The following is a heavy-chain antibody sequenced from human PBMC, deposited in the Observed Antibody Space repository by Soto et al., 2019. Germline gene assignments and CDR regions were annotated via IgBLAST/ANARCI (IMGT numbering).Heavy chain of an antibody. J-gene: IGHJ4*02. D-gene: IGHD5-18*01. V-gene: IGHV3-33*01. CDR1: GFTFSSYG. CDR3: ARTRGDSYGLCDY. Sequence: QVQLVESGGGVVQPGRSLRLSCAASGFTFSSYGMHWVRQAPGKGLEWVAVIWYDGSNKYYADSVKGRFTISRDNSKNTLYLQMSRLRAEDTGVYCGARTRGDSYGLCDYWGQGRLVTVS. CDR2: IWYDGSNK.